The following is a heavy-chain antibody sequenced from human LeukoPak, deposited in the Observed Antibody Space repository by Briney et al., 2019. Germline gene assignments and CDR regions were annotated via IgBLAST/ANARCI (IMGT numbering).Heavy chain of an antibody. V-gene: IGHV3-33*08. Sequence: GGSLRLSCAASGFTFSSYWMHWVRQAPGKGLEWVAVVWYDGTNKFYADSVKGRFTISRDNSKNTLYLQMNSLRAEDTAVYYCARVSGSTSCYDYWGQGTLVTVSS. CDR1: GFTFSSYW. CDR2: VWYDGTNK. CDR3: ARVSGSTSCYDY. D-gene: IGHD2-2*01. J-gene: IGHJ4*02.